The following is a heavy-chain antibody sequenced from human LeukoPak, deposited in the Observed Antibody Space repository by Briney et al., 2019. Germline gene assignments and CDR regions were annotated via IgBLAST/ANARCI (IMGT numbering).Heavy chain of an antibody. CDR3: ARRKIAAAGPGFDY. D-gene: IGHD6-13*01. CDR1: GGTFSSYA. J-gene: IGHJ4*02. V-gene: IGHV1-69*06. Sequence: ASVKVSCKASGGTFSSYAISWVRQAPGQGLEWMGGIIPIFGTANYAQKFQGRVTITADKSTSTAYMELSSLRSEDTAVYYCARRKIAAAGPGFDYWGQGTLVTVSS. CDR2: IIPIFGTA.